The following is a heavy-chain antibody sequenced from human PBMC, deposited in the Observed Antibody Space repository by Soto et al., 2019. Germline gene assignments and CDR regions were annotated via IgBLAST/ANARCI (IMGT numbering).Heavy chain of an antibody. J-gene: IGHJ6*03. D-gene: IGHD2-21*02. CDR3: ARERVTRAYYYYMDV. CDR1: GGSLSDYF. V-gene: IGHV4-34*01. CDR2: INHLGST. Sequence: SETLSLTCVISGGSLSDYFWSWIRQPPGMGLEWIGEINHLGSTNYNPSLKSRVTISVDTSKNQFSLTLNSVTAADTAVYYCARERVTRAYYYYMDVWGKGTTVTVSS.